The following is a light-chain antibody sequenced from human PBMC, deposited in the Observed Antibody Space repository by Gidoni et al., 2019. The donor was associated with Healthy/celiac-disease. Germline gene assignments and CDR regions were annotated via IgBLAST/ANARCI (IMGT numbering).Light chain of an antibody. CDR3: LLSYSGARV. CDR2: DTS. CDR1: TAAVTSGHY. Sequence: QAVVTQEPSLTVSPGGPVTLPSRSSTAAVTSGHYPDWFHQKPGQAPRTLMYDTSNKHSWTPARFSGSLLGGKAALTLSGAQPEDEAEYYCLLSYSGARVFGGGTKLTVL. V-gene: IGLV7-46*01. J-gene: IGLJ3*02.